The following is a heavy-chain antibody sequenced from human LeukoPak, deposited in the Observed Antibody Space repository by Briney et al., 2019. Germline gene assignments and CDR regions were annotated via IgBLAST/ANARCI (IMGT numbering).Heavy chain of an antibody. CDR2: INHSGST. V-gene: IGHV4-34*01. CDR1: GGSFSGYY. CDR3: ARGLPSSSWYPYYYYMDV. D-gene: IGHD6-13*01. Sequence: SETLSLTCAVSGGSFSGYYWSWIRQPPGKGLEWIVEINHSGSTNYNPSLKSRVTISVDTSKNQFSLKLSSVTAADTAVCYCARGLPSSSWYPYYYYMDVWGKGTTVTVSS. J-gene: IGHJ6*03.